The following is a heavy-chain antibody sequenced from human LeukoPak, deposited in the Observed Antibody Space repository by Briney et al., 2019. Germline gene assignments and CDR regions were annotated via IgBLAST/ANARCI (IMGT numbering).Heavy chain of an antibody. V-gene: IGHV3-21*01. J-gene: IGHJ4*02. CDR2: ISSSSSYI. CDR1: GFTFSSYR. CDR3: ARDGIAAAGYYFDF. Sequence: KAGGSLRLSCAASGFTFSSYRMNWVRQAPGKGLEWVSSISSSSSYIYYADSVKGRFTISRDNAKNSLYLQMNSLRVEDTAAYYCARDGIAAAGYYFDFWGQGTLVTVSS. D-gene: IGHD6-13*01.